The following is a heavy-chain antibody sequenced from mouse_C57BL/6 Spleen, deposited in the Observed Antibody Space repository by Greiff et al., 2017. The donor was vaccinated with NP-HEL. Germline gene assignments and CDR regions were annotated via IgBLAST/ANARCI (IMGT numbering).Heavy chain of an antibody. D-gene: IGHD1-1*01. CDR2: INPGSGGT. CDR1: GYAFTNYL. J-gene: IGHJ2*01. CDR3: ARDGSRSYFDY. V-gene: IGHV1-54*01. Sequence: QVQLQQSGAELVRPGTSVKVSCKASGYAFTNYLIEWVKQRPGQGLEWIGVINPGSGGTNYNEKFKGKATLTADKSSSTAYMQLSSLTSEDSAVYFCARDGSRSYFDYWGQGTTLTVSS.